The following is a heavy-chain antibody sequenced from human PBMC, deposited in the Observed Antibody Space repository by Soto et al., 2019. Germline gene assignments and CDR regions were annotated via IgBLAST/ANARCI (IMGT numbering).Heavy chain of an antibody. V-gene: IGHV3-23*01. J-gene: IGHJ5*02. CDR2: ISGSGGST. CDR3: AKDASSSWYPNWFDP. D-gene: IGHD6-13*01. CDR1: GFTFSSYA. Sequence: EVKLLESGGGSVQPGGSLRLSCAASGFTFSSYAMSWVRQAPGKGLEWVSAISGSGGSTYYADSVKGRFTISRDNSKNTLYLQMNSLRAEDTAVYYCAKDASSSWYPNWFDPWGQGTLVTVSS.